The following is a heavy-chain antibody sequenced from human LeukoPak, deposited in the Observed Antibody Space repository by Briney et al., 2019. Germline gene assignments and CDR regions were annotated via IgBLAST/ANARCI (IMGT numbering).Heavy chain of an antibody. CDR2: INVIGTYT. V-gene: IGHV3-11*05. D-gene: IGHD3-10*01. J-gene: IGHJ4*02. CDR1: GFTFSDYY. Sequence: PGGSLRLSCAASGFTFSDYYMSWIRQAPGKGLEWVSYINVIGTYTNSAVKGRFTISRDNAKSSLYLQMNSLRAEDTAVYYCARAFGASGRFDYWGQGTLVTVSS. CDR3: ARAFGASGRFDY.